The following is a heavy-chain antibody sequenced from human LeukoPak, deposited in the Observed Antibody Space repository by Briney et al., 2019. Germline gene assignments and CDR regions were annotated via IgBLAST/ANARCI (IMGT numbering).Heavy chain of an antibody. CDR3: ATADGYNKYYYYXMDV. D-gene: IGHD5-24*01. V-gene: IGHV1-46*01. CDR1: GYTFTSYY. J-gene: IGHJ6*02. Sequence: ASVKVSCKASGYTFTSYYMHWVRQAPGQGLEWMGIINPSGGSTSYAQKFQGRVTMTRDTSTSTVYMELSRLRFEDTAVYYCATADGYNKYYYYXMDVWGQGTNLTLSS. CDR2: INPSGGST.